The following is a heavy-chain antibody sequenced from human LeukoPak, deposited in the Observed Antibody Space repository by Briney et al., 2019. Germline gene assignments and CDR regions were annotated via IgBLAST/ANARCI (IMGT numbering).Heavy chain of an antibody. V-gene: IGHV3-21*01. Sequence: GCLRLSRAASGFTLSSYSVNWVSQAPGKGLEWVSSISSSSSHIYYADSVKGRFTISRDNAKNSLYLQMNRLGAEDTAVYYCARYYDDVWGRYRRDPYCLDCRGQGSLVGDSS. D-gene: IGHD3-16*02. CDR3: ARYYDDVWGRYRRDPYCLDC. CDR2: ISSSSSHI. J-gene: IGHJ4*02. CDR1: GFTLSSYS.